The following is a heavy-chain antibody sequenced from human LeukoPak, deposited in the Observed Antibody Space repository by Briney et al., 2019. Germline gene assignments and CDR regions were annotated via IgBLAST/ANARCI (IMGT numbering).Heavy chain of an antibody. CDR2: IYSGGST. CDR1: GFTFSSYA. V-gene: IGHV3-66*01. D-gene: IGHD6-13*01. CDR3: ASKLAAAGWYYFDY. J-gene: IGHJ4*02. Sequence: PGGSLRLSCAASGFTFSSYAMSWVRQAPGKGLEWVSVIYSGGSTYYADSVKGRFTISRDNSKNTLYLQMNSLRAEDTAVYYCASKLAAAGWYYFDYWGQGTLVTVSS.